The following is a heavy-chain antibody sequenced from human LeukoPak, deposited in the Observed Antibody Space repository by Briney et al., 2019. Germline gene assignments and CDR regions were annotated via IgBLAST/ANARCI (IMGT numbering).Heavy chain of an antibody. CDR3: ARGGKLRYFDWPPDY. Sequence: TSETLSLTCAVYGGSFSGYYWSWIRQPPGKGLEWIGEINHSGSTNYNPSLKSRVTISVDTSKNQFSLKLSSVTAADTAVYYCARGGKLRYFDWPPDYWGQGTLVTVYS. CDR1: GGSFSGYY. J-gene: IGHJ4*02. D-gene: IGHD3-9*01. CDR2: INHSGST. V-gene: IGHV4-34*01.